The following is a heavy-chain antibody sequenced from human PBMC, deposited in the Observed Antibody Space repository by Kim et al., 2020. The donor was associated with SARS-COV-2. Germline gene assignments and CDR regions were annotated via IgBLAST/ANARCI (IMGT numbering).Heavy chain of an antibody. CDR2: ISYDGSNK. CDR3: AKDSSWGVVVAATQSWFDP. J-gene: IGHJ5*02. D-gene: IGHD2-15*01. CDR1: GFTFSSYG. Sequence: GGSLRLPCAASGFTFSSYGIHWVRQAPGKGLEWVAVISYDGSNKYYADSVKGRFTISRDNSKNTLYLQMNSLRAEDTAVYYCAKDSSWGVVVAATQSWFDPWGQGTLVTVSS. V-gene: IGHV3-30*18.